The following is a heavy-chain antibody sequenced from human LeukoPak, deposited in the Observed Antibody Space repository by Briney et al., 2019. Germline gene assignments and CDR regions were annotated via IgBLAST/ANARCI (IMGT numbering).Heavy chain of an antibody. J-gene: IGHJ4*02. CDR3: ARETAMGYYFDY. CDR2: INPNSGGT. Sequence: ASVKVSCKASGYTFTSYDINWVRQATGQGLEWMGWINPNSGGTNYAQKFQGRVTMTRDTSISTAYMELSRLRSDDTAVYYCARETAMGYYFDYWGQGTLVTVSS. D-gene: IGHD5-18*01. V-gene: IGHV1-2*02. CDR1: GYTFTSYD.